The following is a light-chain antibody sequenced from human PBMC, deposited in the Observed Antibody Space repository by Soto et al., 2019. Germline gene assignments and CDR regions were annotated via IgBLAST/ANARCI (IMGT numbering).Light chain of an antibody. CDR1: SSDVGGYNY. CDR3: CSYAGSYKGYV. V-gene: IGLV2-11*01. J-gene: IGLJ1*01. CDR2: DVS. Sequence: QSVLTQPRSVSGSPGQSVTISCTGTSSDVGGYNYVSWYQQHPGKAPKLMIYDVSKRPSGVPDRFSGSKSGNTASLTISGLQAEDEADYYCCSYAGSYKGYVFGTGTKFTVL.